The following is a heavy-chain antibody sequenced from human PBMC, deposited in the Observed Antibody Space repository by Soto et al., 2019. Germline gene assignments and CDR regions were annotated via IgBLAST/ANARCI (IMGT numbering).Heavy chain of an antibody. J-gene: IGHJ4*02. D-gene: IGHD3-16*02. V-gene: IGHV4-39*01. CDR2: IYYSGST. Sequence: SETLSLTCTVSGGSISSSSYYWGWIRQPPGKGLEWIGSIYYSGSTYYNPSLKSRVTISVDTSKNQFSLKLSSVTAADTAVYYCARLSYVGRELSESARFDYWGQGTLVTVSS. CDR3: ARLSYVGRELSESARFDY. CDR1: GGSISSSSYY.